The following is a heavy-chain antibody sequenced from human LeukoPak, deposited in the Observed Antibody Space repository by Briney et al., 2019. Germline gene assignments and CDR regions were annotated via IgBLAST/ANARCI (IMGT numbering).Heavy chain of an antibody. CDR3: AGDEGYSLDY. V-gene: IGHV3-21*01. Sequence: AGGSLRLSCAASGFTFSNYIMNWVRQAPGKGLEWVSSISRDSAYIDYADSVKGRFTIFRDNAKNSLSLQMNSLRAEDTAVYYCAGDEGYSLDYWGQGTLVTVSS. J-gene: IGHJ4*02. CDR1: GFTFSNYI. CDR2: ISRDSAYI.